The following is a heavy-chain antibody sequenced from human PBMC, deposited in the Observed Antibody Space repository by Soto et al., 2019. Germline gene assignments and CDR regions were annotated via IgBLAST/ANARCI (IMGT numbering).Heavy chain of an antibody. CDR2: AESKTDGGTV. J-gene: IGHJ6*02. V-gene: IGHV3-15*07. CDR1: GFNFTNAW. CDR3: STVGTTHYYTSGSYYEVDV. D-gene: IGHD3-10*01. Sequence: EVQLVESGGGLVKLGGSLRLVCAASGFNFTNAWMNWVRQAPGKGLEWGGHAESKTDGGTVHYAAPVKGRFIISRDDSKNTLCLQMNSLKSEDTAVYYCSTVGTTHYYTSGSYYEVDVWGQGTTATVSS.